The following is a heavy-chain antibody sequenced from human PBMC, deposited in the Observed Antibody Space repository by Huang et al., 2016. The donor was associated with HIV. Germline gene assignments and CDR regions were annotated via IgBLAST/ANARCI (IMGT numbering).Heavy chain of an antibody. J-gene: IGHJ4*02. CDR2: IHYDGSNR. CDR1: GFTFSSYG. CDR3: AKFGSGGYLPRYSFDY. D-gene: IGHD2-15*01. Sequence: GFTFSSYGMHWVRQAPGKGLEWVAFIHYDGSNRYYADSVKGRFTISRDNSKNTLYLQMNSLRAEDTAVYFCAKFGSGGYLPRYSFDYWGQGTLVTVSS. V-gene: IGHV3-30*02.